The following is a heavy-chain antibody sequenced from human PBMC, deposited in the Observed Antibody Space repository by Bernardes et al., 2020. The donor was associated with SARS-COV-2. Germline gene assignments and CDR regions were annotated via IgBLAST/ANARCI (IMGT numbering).Heavy chain of an antibody. D-gene: IGHD2-15*01. CDR2: ISSSSANI. Sequence: SLSLSGAASGFTVNPYCMTWVRQAPGKGLEWVASISSSSANIYYSDSVRGRFTVSRDNGNNSLFLQMNSLRAEDTAVYYCARDKMRVPGGMQSFWGQRTLVIVSS. J-gene: IGHJ4*01. V-gene: IGHV3-21*06. CDR1: GFTVNPYC. CDR3: ARDKMRVPGGMQSF.